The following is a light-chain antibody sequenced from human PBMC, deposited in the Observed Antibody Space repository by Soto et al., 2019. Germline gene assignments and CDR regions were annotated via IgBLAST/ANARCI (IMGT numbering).Light chain of an antibody. CDR3: SSYTSSSTPYF. V-gene: IGLV2-14*01. CDR1: SSDVGGYNY. Sequence: QSALTQPASVSGSPGQSITISCTGTSSDVGGYNYVSWYQQHPGKAPKLMIYDVSNRPSGVSNRISGSKSGNTASLAISGLQAEDEADYYCSSYTSSSTPYFFGTGTKVTVL. CDR2: DVS. J-gene: IGLJ1*01.